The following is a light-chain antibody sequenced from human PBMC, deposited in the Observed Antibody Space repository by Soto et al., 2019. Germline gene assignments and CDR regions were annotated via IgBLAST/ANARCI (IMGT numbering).Light chain of an antibody. CDR2: DAS. Sequence: EIVLTQSPATLSLSPGERATLSCRASQSVSSYLAWYQQKPGQAPRLLIYDASNRATGIPARVSGSGAGTDFTLTNRSLEPEDCALYYCQHRSNWPRALTFGGGTKVEI. V-gene: IGKV3-11*01. J-gene: IGKJ4*01. CDR3: QHRSNWPRALT. CDR1: QSVSSY.